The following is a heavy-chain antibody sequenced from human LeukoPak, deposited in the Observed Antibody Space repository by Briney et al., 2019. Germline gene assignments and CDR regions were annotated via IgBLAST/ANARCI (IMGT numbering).Heavy chain of an antibody. CDR3: ARSVYYDSSGYYYSDAFDI. CDR1: GYTFTSYD. J-gene: IGHJ3*02. D-gene: IGHD3-22*01. Sequence: WASVKVPCKASGYTFTSYDINWVRQATGQGLEWMGWMNPNSGNTGYAQKFQGRVTMTRNTSISTAYMELSSLRSEDTAVYYCARSVYYDSSGYYYSDAFDIWGQGTMVTVSS. CDR2: MNPNSGNT. V-gene: IGHV1-8*01.